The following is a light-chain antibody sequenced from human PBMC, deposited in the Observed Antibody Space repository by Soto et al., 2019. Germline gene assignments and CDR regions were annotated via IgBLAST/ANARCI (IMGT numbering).Light chain of an antibody. CDR1: QSVSSNY. V-gene: IGKV3-20*01. CDR3: QQYGSSPWT. CDR2: GAS. Sequence: EILLTQSPTTLSLSRGDRATLSCPFSQSVSSNYVAWYQQKPGQAPRLLIDGASSRATGIPDRFSGSGSGTDFTLTISRLEPEDFAVYYCQQYGSSPWTFGQGTKV. J-gene: IGKJ1*01.